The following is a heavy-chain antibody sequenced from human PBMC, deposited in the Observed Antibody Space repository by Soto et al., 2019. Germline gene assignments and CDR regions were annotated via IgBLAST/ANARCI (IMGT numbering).Heavy chain of an antibody. J-gene: IGHJ4*02. CDR2: ISGSGGST. V-gene: IGHV3-23*01. CDR3: AKYLFELWLVREGNYFDY. CDR1: GFTFSSYA. Sequence: EVQLLESGGGLVQPGGSLRLSCAASGFTFSSYAMSWVRQAPGKGLEWVSAISGSGGSTYYADSVKGRFTISRDNSKNTLYLQMNSLRAEDTAVYYCAKYLFELWLVREGNYFDYWGQGTLVTVSS. D-gene: IGHD6-19*01.